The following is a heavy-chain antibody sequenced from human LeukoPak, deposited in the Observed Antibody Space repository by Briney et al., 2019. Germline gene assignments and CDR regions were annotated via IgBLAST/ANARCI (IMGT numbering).Heavy chain of an antibody. V-gene: IGHV3-30*03. Sequence: GGSLRLSCAASGFTFSSYGMHWVRQAPGKGLEWVAVISYDGSNKYYADSVKGRFTTSRDNSKNTLYLQMNSLRAEDTAVYYCARDSHDYGDSDAFDIWGQGTMVTVSS. CDR2: ISYDGSNK. CDR3: ARDSHDYGDSDAFDI. J-gene: IGHJ3*02. D-gene: IGHD4-17*01. CDR1: GFTFSSYG.